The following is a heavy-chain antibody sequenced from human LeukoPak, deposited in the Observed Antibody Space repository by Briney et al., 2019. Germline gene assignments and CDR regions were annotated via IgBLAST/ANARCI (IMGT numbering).Heavy chain of an antibody. D-gene: IGHD3-22*01. CDR3: ARQRYYYDSSGYPEIDY. CDR1: GYSLSRGYY. V-gene: IGHV4-38-2*02. Sequence: SETLSLTCTLSGYSLSRGYYWGWIRQPPGKGLEGIGRIYYSGSTYYNPSLKSRVTISVDTSKNQFSLKLSSVTAADTAVYYCARQRYYYDSSGYPEIDYWGQGTLVTVSS. CDR2: IYYSGST. J-gene: IGHJ4*02.